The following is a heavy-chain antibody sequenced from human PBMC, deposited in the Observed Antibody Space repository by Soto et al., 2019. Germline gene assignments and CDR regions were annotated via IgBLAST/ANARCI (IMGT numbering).Heavy chain of an antibody. CDR3: AGAPHPSQYGMAV. J-gene: IGHJ6*02. CDR1: GGSISSYY. V-gene: IGHV4-59*01. CDR2: TYYSGST. Sequence: QVQLQESGPGLVKPSETLSLTCTVSGGSISSYYWSWIRQPPGKGLEWIGYTYYSGSTNYNPSLNVRVTISVDTSKNQFSLKLNSVTAADTAVYYCAGAPHPSQYGMAVWGQGPTVTVSS.